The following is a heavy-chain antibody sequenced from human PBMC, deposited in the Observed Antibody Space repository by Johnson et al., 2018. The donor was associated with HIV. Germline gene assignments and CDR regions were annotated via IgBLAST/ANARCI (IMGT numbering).Heavy chain of an antibody. J-gene: IGHJ3*02. CDR2: ISYDGSNK. CDR3: ARVSGELDDAFDI. V-gene: IGHV3-30*03. Sequence: QVQLVESGGGVVQPARSLRLSCAASGFTFNNYGIHWVRQAPGKGLEWVAGISYDGSNKYYADSVKGRFTISRDNSKNTLYLQMNSLRAGDTAVYYCARVSGELDDAFDIWGQGTMVTVSS. D-gene: IGHD1-26*01. CDR1: GFTFNNYG.